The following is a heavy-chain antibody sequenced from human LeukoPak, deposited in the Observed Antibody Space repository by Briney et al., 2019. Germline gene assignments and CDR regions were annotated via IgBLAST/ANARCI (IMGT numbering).Heavy chain of an antibody. V-gene: IGHV4-4*07. J-gene: IGHJ1*01. Sequence: SETLSLTCTVSGGSISSYYWSWIRQPAGKGLEWIGHIYTSGSTNYNPSLKSRVTMSVDTSKNQFSLKLSSVTAADTAVYYCARGGYCSGGSCYSREYFQHWGQGTLVTVSS. CDR2: IYTSGST. D-gene: IGHD2-15*01. CDR1: GGSISSYY. CDR3: ARGGYCSGGSCYSREYFQH.